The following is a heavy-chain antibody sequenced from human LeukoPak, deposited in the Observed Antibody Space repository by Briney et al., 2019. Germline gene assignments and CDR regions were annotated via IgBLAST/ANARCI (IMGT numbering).Heavy chain of an antibody. J-gene: IGHJ6*04. CDR3: AELGITMIGGV. Sequence: GGSLTLSCADSGFTFSSYEMNCARQAPGKGLEWVSYISSSGSTIYYAASVKDRFTISRDTAKNSLYLQMNSLRAEDTAVYYCAELGITMIGGVWGKGTTVTISS. V-gene: IGHV3-48*03. CDR2: ISSSGSTI. D-gene: IGHD3-10*02. CDR1: GFTFSSYE.